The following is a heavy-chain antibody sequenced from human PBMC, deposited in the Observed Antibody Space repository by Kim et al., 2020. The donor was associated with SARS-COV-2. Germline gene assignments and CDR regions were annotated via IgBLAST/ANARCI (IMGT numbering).Heavy chain of an antibody. J-gene: IGHJ5*01. CDR1: GFSVGDYA. CDR2: ISWNGDTK. Sequence: GGSLRLSCRASGFSVGDYAMHWVRQVPGKGLEWVSGISWNGDTKTYVDSVRGRFTISRDNAENSLFLQMNNLRPDDTAFYYCVKDLKGRTSWYGIYESWG. D-gene: IGHD2-2*01. V-gene: IGHV3-9*01. CDR3: VKDLKGRTSWYGIYES.